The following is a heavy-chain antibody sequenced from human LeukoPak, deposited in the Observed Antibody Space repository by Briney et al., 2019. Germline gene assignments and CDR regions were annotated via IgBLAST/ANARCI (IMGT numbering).Heavy chain of an antibody. J-gene: IGHJ5*02. CDR3: ARDQGGWYWEWFDP. CDR2: ISYDGSNK. D-gene: IGHD6-19*01. Sequence: GRSLRLSCAASGFTFSSYAMHWVRQAPGKGLEWVAVISYDGSNKYYADSVKGRFTISRDNSKNTLYLQMNSLRAEDTAVYYCARDQGGWYWEWFDPWGQGTLVTVSS. CDR1: GFTFSSYA. V-gene: IGHV3-30-3*01.